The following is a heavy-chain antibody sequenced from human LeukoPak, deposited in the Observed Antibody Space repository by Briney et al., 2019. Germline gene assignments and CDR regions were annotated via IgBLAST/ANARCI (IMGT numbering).Heavy chain of an antibody. D-gene: IGHD3-22*01. J-gene: IGHJ4*02. Sequence: PGGSLRLSCAASGFTVSSNYMSWVRQAPGKGLEWVSVLYGGGGTYYAVSVKGRFTISRDNSKNTLYLQMSSLRVEDTAVYYCARGYDSSGYYYDWGQGTLVTVSS. CDR2: LYGGGGT. CDR1: GFTVSSNY. CDR3: ARGYDSSGYYYD. V-gene: IGHV3-53*01.